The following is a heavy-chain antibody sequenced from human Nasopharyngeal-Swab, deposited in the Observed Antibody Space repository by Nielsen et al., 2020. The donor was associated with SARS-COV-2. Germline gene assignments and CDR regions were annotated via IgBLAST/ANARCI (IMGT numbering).Heavy chain of an antibody. CDR1: DGSMNSYY. J-gene: IGHJ6*02. CDR2: IYYSGST. Sequence: SETLSLTCSVSDGSMNSYYWNWIRQSPGKGLEWIGHIYYSGSTTYNPSLKDRVTISVDTSKNQFSLKLSSVTAADTAVYYCARWRTVTTIFYYGMDVWGQGTTVTVSS. CDR3: ARWRTVTTIFYYGMDV. D-gene: IGHD4-11*01. V-gene: IGHV4-59*12.